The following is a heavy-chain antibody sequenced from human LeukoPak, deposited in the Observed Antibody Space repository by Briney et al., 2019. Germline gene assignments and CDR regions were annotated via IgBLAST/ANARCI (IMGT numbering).Heavy chain of an antibody. V-gene: IGHV4-34*01. CDR1: GGSFRGYY. D-gene: IGHD1-26*01. CDR2: INHSGST. Sequence: SSETLSLTCAVYGGSFRGYYWSCMRQPPGEGLEWSGEINHSGSTNYNPASKSRVTISVDTSNNQFSLKLSTVTAADTAVYYCARVGAAGGIYFDYWGQGTLDTVSS. CDR3: ARVGAAGGIYFDY. J-gene: IGHJ4*02.